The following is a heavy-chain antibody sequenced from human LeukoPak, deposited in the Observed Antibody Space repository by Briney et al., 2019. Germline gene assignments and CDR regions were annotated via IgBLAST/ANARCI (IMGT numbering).Heavy chain of an antibody. CDR3: ARGVDNYGFILDY. J-gene: IGHJ4*02. D-gene: IGHD5-18*01. V-gene: IGHV3-21*01. CDR2: ISSSSSYI. Sequence: GGSLRLSCAASGFTFSDYGMHWVRQAPGKGLEWVSSISSSSSYIYYADSVKGRFTISRDNAKNSLFLQMNSLRAEDTAVYFCARGVDNYGFILDYWGQGTLVTVSS. CDR1: GFTFSDYG.